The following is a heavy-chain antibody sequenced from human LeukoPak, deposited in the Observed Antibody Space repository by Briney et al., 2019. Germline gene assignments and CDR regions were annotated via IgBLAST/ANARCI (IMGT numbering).Heavy chain of an antibody. CDR2: ISYDGSNK. D-gene: IGHD2-2*02. V-gene: IGHV3-30-3*01. J-gene: IGHJ5*02. CDR1: GFTFSSYA. Sequence: PGRSLRLSCVASGFTFSSYAMHWVRQAPGKGLEWVAVISYDGSNKYYADSVKGRFTISRDNSKNTLYQQMNSLRAEDTAVYYCARVQVPAAILNWFDPWGQGTLVTVSS. CDR3: ARVQVPAAILNWFDP.